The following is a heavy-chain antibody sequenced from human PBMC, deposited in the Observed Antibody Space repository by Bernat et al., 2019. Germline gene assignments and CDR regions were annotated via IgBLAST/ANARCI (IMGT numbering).Heavy chain of an antibody. CDR1: GFTFSSYD. V-gene: IGHV3-13*01. CDR2: IGTAGDT. Sequence: EVQLVESGGGLVQPGGSLRLSCAASGFTFSSYDMHWVRQATGKGLEWVSAIGTAGDTYYPGSVKGRFTISRENAKNSLYLQMNSLRAGDTAVYYCVRDRRGYCSSTSCYHKYYYYMDVWGKGTTVTVSS. J-gene: IGHJ6*03. D-gene: IGHD2-2*01. CDR3: VRDRRGYCSSTSCYHKYYYYMDV.